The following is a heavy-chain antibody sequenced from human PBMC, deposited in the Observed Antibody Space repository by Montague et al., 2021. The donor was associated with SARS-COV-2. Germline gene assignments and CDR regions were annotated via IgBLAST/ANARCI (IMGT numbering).Heavy chain of an antibody. CDR2: IYYSGST. V-gene: IGHV4-31*03. D-gene: IGHD3-22*01. CDR3: ARVRITMIVVVDAFDI. J-gene: IGHJ3*02. Sequence: TLSLTCTVSGGSISSGGYYWSWIRQHPGKGLEWIGYIYYSGSTYHNPSLKSRVTISVDTSKNQFSLKLSSVTAADTAVYYCARVRITMIVVVDAFDIWGQGTMVTVSS. CDR1: GGSISSGGYY.